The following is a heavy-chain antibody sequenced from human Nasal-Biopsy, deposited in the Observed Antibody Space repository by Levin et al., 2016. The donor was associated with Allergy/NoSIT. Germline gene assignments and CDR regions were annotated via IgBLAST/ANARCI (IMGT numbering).Heavy chain of an antibody. J-gene: IGHJ6*02. V-gene: IGHV4-34*01. CDR3: AREGDDWGLTYGLDV. D-gene: IGHD7-27*01. CDR1: GGSFSGYY. CDR2: INHSGST. Sequence: SETLSLTCAVYGGSFSGYYWSWIRQPPGKGLEWIGEINHSGSTNYNPSLKSRVTISVERFKNQFSLKLRSVTAADTAVYYCAREGDDWGLTYGLDVWGQGTTVTVSS.